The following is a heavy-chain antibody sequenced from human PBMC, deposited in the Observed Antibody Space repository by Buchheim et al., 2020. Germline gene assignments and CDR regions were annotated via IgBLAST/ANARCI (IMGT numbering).Heavy chain of an antibody. V-gene: IGHV3-15*07. CDR2: IRGEADGGTT. CDR1: GFAFSKAW. D-gene: IGHD5-12*01. J-gene: IGHJ4*02. CDR3: ITELHGWVGGYDYDY. Sequence: EVRLVESGGGLVKPGGSLRLSCAASGFAFSKAWMNWVRQAPGKGLEWVGRIRGEADGGTTDYAAPVKGRFTISRDDSKSTLYLQMNSLTTEDTAVYYCITELHGWVGGYDYDYWGQGT.